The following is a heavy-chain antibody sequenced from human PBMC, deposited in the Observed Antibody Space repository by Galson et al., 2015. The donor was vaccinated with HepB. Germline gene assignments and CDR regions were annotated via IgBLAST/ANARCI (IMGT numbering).Heavy chain of an antibody. J-gene: IGHJ4*02. Sequence: SVKVSCKASGYTFTSYGISWVRQAPGQGLEWMGWISAYNGNTNYAQKLQGRVTMTTDTSTSTAYMELRSLRSDDTAMYYCARVGAYDSSGYSMPFDYWGQGTLVTVSS. D-gene: IGHD3-22*01. CDR3: ARVGAYDSSGYSMPFDY. CDR2: ISAYNGNT. V-gene: IGHV1-18*04. CDR1: GYTFTSYG.